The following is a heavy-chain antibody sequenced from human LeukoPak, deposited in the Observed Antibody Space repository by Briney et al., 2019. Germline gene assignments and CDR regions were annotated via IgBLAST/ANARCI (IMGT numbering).Heavy chain of an antibody. Sequence: PSETLSLTCTVSGGSISSSGYYWGWIRQPPGKGPEWIGSIYSSGSTYYNPSLKSRVTISVDTSKNQFSLKLSSVTAADTAVYYCASPTVRGTHYYYMDVWGKGTTVTVSS. J-gene: IGHJ6*03. CDR1: GGSISSSGYY. V-gene: IGHV4-39*01. CDR2: IYSSGST. CDR3: ASPTVRGTHYYYMDV. D-gene: IGHD3-10*01.